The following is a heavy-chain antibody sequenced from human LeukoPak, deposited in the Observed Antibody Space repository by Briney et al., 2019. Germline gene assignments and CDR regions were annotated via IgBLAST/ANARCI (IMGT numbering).Heavy chain of an antibody. V-gene: IGHV3-20*04. CDR3: ARDYYDSRRFDY. CDR2: INWNGGST. D-gene: IGHD3-22*01. CDR1: GFTFDDYG. Sequence: PGGSLRLSCAASGFTFDDYGMCWVRQAPGKGLEWVSGINWNGGSTGYADSVKGRFTISRDNAKNSLYLQMNSLRAEDTALYYCARDYYDSRRFDYWGQGTLVTVSS. J-gene: IGHJ4*02.